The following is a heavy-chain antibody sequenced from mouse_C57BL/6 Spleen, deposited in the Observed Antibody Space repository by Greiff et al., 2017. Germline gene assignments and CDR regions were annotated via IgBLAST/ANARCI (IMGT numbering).Heavy chain of an antibody. Sequence: EVQLQQSGPELVKPGASVTIPCKASGYTFTDYNMDWVKQSHGKSLEWIGDINPNNGGTIYNQKVKGQATLAEDTSSSHAYMALRRLTSEDTAVYYCARSTPGFAYWGQGTLVTVSA. CDR3: ARSTPGFAY. CDR2: INPNNGGT. CDR1: GYTFTDYN. D-gene: IGHD5-1*01. J-gene: IGHJ3*01. V-gene: IGHV1-18*01.